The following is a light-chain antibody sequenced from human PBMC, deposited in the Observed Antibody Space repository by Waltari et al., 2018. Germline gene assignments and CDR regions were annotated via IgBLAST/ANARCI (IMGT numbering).Light chain of an antibody. CDR1: QSVSSRD. CDR2: GAS. V-gene: IGKV3-20*01. Sequence: EIVLTQSPGTLSLSPGERATLSCRASQSVSSRDLAWSPQKPGQAPRLPIYGASSRATGIPDRFSGSGSGTDFTLTISRLEPEDFAVYYCQQYGSSPLTFGGGTKVEIK. J-gene: IGKJ4*01. CDR3: QQYGSSPLT.